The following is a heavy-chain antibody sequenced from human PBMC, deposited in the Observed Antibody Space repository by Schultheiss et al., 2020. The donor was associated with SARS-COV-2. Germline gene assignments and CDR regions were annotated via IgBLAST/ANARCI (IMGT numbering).Heavy chain of an antibody. V-gene: IGHV4-34*01. CDR3: AVTLRADRSGSAEYFQH. J-gene: IGHJ1*01. Sequence: SCAVYGGSFSGYYWSWIRQPPGKGLEWIGSIYYSGSTYYNPSLKSRVTISVDTSKNQFSLKLSSVTAADTAVYYCAVTLRADRSGSAEYFQHWGQGTLVTVSS. CDR1: GGSFSGYY. D-gene: IGHD2-15*01. CDR2: IYYSGST.